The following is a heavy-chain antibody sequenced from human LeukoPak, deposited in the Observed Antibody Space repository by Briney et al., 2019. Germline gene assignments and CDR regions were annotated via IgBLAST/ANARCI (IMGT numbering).Heavy chain of an antibody. CDR1: GGSFSGYY. J-gene: IGHJ4*02. D-gene: IGHD6-19*01. CDR2: INHSGST. CDR3: ARGRVAVAGRFDY. V-gene: IGHV4-34*01. Sequence: SETLSLTCAVYGGSFSGYYWSWIRQPLGKGLEWIGEINHSGSTNYNPSLKSRVTISVDTSKNQFSLKLSSVTAADTAVYYCARGRVAVAGRFDYWGQGTLVTVSS.